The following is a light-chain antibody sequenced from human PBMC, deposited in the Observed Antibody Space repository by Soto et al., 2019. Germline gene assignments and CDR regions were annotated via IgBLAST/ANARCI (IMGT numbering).Light chain of an antibody. CDR2: GAS. V-gene: IGKV3-20*01. CDR3: LQFDISPLYP. J-gene: IGKJ2*01. Sequence: ELVLTQSPGTLSLSPGESSTLSCRASQSVSSSSLTGYQQKPGQAPRLLIYGASTRATGIPDRFSGSGSGTDFSLTISRLEPEDFAVYYCLQFDISPLYPLGQGTKVDIK. CDR1: QSVSSSS.